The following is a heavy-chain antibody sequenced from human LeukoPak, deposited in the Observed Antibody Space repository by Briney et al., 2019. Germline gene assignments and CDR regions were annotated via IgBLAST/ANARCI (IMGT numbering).Heavy chain of an antibody. CDR2: IFYSGST. CDR1: GGSIRSGDYY. V-gene: IGHV4-30-4*08. CDR3: ARSSVVVAATPRFDP. Sequence: SETLSLTCTVSGGSIRSGDYYWSWIRQPPGKGLEWIGYIFYSGSTYYNPSLKSRVTISVDTSKNQFSLKLSSVTAADTAVYYCARSSVVVAATPRFDPWGQGTPVTVSS. D-gene: IGHD2-15*01. J-gene: IGHJ5*02.